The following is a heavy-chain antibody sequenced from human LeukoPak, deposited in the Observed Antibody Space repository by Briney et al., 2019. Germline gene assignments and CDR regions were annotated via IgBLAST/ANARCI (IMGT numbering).Heavy chain of an antibody. J-gene: IGHJ4*02. D-gene: IGHD6-19*01. CDR1: GGSISSYY. Sequence: MPSETLSLTCTVSGGSISSYYWSWIRQPPGKGLEWIGYIYYSGSTNYNPSLKSRVTISVDTSKNQFSPKLSSVTAADTAVYYCARGQWLARNWRGYYFDYWGQGTLVTVSS. V-gene: IGHV4-59*01. CDR3: ARGQWLARNWRGYYFDY. CDR2: IYYSGST.